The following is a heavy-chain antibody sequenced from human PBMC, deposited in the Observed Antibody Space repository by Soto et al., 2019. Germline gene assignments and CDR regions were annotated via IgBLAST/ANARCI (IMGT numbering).Heavy chain of an antibody. Sequence: QVQLVQSGAEGKKPGASVKVSCKASGYTFTSYAMHWVRQAPGQRLEWMGWINAGNGNTKYSQKFQGRVTITRDTSASTAYMERSSLRSEDTAVYYCARDPGYSYGYNWGQGTLVTVSS. V-gene: IGHV1-3*01. J-gene: IGHJ4*02. CDR1: GYTFTSYA. CDR2: INAGNGNT. CDR3: ARDPGYSYGYN. D-gene: IGHD5-18*01.